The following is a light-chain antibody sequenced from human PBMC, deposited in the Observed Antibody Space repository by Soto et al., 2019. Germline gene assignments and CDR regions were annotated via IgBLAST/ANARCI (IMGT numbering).Light chain of an antibody. V-gene: IGKV3-15*01. J-gene: IGKJ4*01. CDR3: QQYNNWPPLT. CDR1: QSVSSN. Sequence: EIVMTQSPATLSVSPGERATLSCRASQSVSSNLAWYQQKPGQAPRLLIYGASTRATGIPARFSGSGSGTEFTLTISSLQYEDFAVYCWQQYNNWPPLTFGGGTKVEIK. CDR2: GAS.